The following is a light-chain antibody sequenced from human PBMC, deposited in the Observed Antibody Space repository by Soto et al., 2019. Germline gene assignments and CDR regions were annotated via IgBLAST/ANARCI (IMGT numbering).Light chain of an antibody. J-gene: IGKJ4*01. CDR1: QSVSSSY. CDR3: QQYYTSPLT. CDR2: GAS. V-gene: IGKV3-20*01. Sequence: EIVLTQSPGTLSLSPGERATLSCRASQSVSSSYLVWYQQKPGQAPRLLIHGASSRATGIPDRFSGSGSGTDFTLTISRLEPEDFAVYFCQQYYTSPLTFGGGTKVEIK.